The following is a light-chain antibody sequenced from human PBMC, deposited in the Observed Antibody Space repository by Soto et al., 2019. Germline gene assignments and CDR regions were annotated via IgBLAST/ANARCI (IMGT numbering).Light chain of an antibody. CDR1: SSDVGGHDY. Sequence: QSALTQVASVSGSPGQSITISCTATSSDVGGHDYVSWYLQHPGKAPKLLFYEAFNRPSGVSDRFSGSKSGSTASLTISGLQAEDEGDYYCSSFTSTNTWVFGGGTKLTVL. V-gene: IGLV2-14*01. J-gene: IGLJ3*02. CDR2: EAF. CDR3: SSFTSTNTWV.